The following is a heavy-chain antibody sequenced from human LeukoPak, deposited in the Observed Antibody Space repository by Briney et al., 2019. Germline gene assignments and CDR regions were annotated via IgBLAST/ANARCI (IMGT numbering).Heavy chain of an antibody. CDR1: GYTFTSYG. V-gene: IGHV1-18*01. J-gene: IGHJ6*02. Sequence: ASVKVSCTASGYTFTSYGISWVRQAPGQGLEWMGWISAYNGNTNYAQKLQGRVTMTTDTSTSTAYMELRSLRSDDTAVYYCARWGATRRYYYGMDVWGQGTTVTVSS. D-gene: IGHD1-26*01. CDR2: ISAYNGNT. CDR3: ARWGATRRYYYGMDV.